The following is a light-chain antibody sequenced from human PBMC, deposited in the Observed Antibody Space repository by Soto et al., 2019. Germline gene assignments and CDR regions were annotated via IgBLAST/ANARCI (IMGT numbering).Light chain of an antibody. CDR1: QSVSSSY. Sequence: SPCTLSLSPGERATLSCRASQSVSSSYLAWYQQKPGQAPRLLIYGASSRATGIPDRFSGSGSGTDFTLTISRLEPEDFAVYYCQQYGSSPPYTFGQGTRLEIK. CDR3: QQYGSSPPYT. CDR2: GAS. J-gene: IGKJ5*01. V-gene: IGKV3-20*01.